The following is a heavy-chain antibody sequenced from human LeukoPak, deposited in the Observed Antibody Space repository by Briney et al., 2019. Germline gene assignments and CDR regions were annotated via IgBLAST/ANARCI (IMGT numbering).Heavy chain of an antibody. J-gene: IGHJ4*02. CDR2: ISAYNGNT. CDR3: ARDQRQYCSGGSCYPPDY. D-gene: IGHD2-15*01. Sequence: ASVKVSCKASGYTFTSYGISWVRQAPGQGLEWMGWISAYNGNTNYAQKLQGRVTMTTDTSTSTAYMELRSLGSDDTAVYYCARDQRQYCSGGSCYPPDYWGQGTLVTVSS. V-gene: IGHV1-18*01. CDR1: GYTFTSYG.